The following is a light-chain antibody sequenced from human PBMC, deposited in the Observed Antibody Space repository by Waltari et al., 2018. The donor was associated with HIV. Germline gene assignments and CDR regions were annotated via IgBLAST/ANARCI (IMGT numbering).Light chain of an antibody. J-gene: IGLJ1*01. CDR2: DVS. Sequence: QSALTQPASVSGSPGQSITISCTGTSSDVGGCNLVSWYQQHPGKAPQLMIYDVSKRPSGVSNRFSGSKSGNTASLTISGLQAEDEADYYCCSHAGSSIYVFGTGTKVTVL. CDR1: SSDVGGCNL. CDR3: CSHAGSSIYV. V-gene: IGLV2-23*02.